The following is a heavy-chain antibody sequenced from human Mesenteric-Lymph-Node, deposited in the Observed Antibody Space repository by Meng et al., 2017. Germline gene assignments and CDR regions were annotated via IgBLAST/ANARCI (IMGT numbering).Heavy chain of an antibody. D-gene: IGHD1-26*01. CDR3: PRVWVGRGESYSPFDY. J-gene: IGHJ4*03. V-gene: IGHV1-2*02. CDR2: IIPNSGGT. Sequence: ASVKVSCKASGGTFSSYAISWVRQAPGQGLEWMGGIIPNSGGTNYAQKFQGRVTMTRDTSISTAYMELSRLRSDDTAVYYCPRVWVGRGESYSPFDYWGQGTLVTVSS. CDR1: GGTFSSYA.